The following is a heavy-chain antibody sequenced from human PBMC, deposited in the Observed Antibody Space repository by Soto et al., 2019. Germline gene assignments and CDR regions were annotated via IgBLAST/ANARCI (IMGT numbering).Heavy chain of an antibody. CDR2: IKQDGSEK. J-gene: IGHJ3*01. CDR3: AKDSGLPDFGIVMHAFDV. V-gene: IGHV3-7*03. Sequence: GGSLRLSCAASGFTFSSYWMSWVRQAPGKGLEWVANIKQDGSEKYYVDSVKGRFTVSRDNAKNSLYLQMNSLRAEDTALYYCAKDSGLPDFGIVMHAFDVWGQGTMVTVSS. D-gene: IGHD3-3*01. CDR1: GFTFSSYW.